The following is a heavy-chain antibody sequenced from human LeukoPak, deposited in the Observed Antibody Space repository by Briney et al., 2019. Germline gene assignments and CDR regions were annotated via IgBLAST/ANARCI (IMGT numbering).Heavy chain of an antibody. D-gene: IGHD3-22*01. CDR1: GGSFSGYY. Sequence: SETLSLTCAVYGGSFSGYYWSWIRQPPGKGLEWIGEINHSGSTNYNPSLKSRVTISVDTSKNQLSLKLSSVTAADTAVYYCARGRNSRGYYSGYYFDYWGQGTLVTVSS. CDR3: ARGRNSRGYYSGYYFDY. J-gene: IGHJ4*02. CDR2: INHSGST. V-gene: IGHV4-34*01.